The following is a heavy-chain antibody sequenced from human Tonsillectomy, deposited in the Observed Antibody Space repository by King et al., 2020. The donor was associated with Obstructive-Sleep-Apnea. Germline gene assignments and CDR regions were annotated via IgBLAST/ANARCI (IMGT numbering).Heavy chain of an antibody. CDR2: IGTAGDT. CDR1: GFTFSTYD. V-gene: IGHV3-13*01. CDR3: ARAPILWFGDPTYYFDY. D-gene: IGHD3-10*01. Sequence: VQLVESGGGLVQPGGSLRLSCAASGFTFSTYDMHWVRQATGKGLEWVSNIGTAGDTYYPGSVKGRFTISRDNAKNSLYLQMNSLRAGDTAVYYCARAPILWFGDPTYYFDYWGQGTLVTVSS. J-gene: IGHJ4*02.